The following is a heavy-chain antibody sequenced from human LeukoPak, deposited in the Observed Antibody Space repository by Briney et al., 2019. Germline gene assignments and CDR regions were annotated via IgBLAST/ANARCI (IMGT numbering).Heavy chain of an antibody. CDR2: INSDGSST. J-gene: IGHJ4*02. V-gene: IGHV3-74*01. CDR3: ARVGVSSSRRKVERTLIIFAGFDY. CDR1: GFTFSSYW. Sequence: PGGSLRLSCAASGFTFSSYWMHWVRQAPGKGLVWVSRINSDGSSTRYADSVKGRFTISRDNAKNSLYLQMNSLRAEDTAVYYCARVGVSSSRRKVERTLIIFAGFDYWGQGTLVTVSS. D-gene: IGHD6-13*01.